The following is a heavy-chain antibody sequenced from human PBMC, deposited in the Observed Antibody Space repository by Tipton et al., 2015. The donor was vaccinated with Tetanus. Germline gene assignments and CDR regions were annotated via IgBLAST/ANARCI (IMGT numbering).Heavy chain of an antibody. CDR2: IKQDGSAK. D-gene: IGHD6-19*01. J-gene: IGHJ4*02. V-gene: IGHV3-7*03. Sequence: SLRLSCAASGFTFSSYWMSWVRQAPGKGLEWVANIKQDGSAKYYVDSVKGRFTISRDNSKNTLYLQMNSLRVEDTAVYYCVRDGGSSGWLAYWGQGTLVTVSS. CDR1: GFTFSSYW. CDR3: VRDGGSSGWLAY.